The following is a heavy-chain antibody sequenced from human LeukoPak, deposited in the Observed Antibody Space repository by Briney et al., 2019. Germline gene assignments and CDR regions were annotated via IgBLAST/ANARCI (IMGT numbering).Heavy chain of an antibody. Sequence: GASVKVTCKASVYTFTSYDIDWVRQATAQGLEWMGWMNPNSGNTGYAQKFQGRVTMTRNTSISTAYMELSSLRSEDTAVYYCARGRLFRYSYRMFDYWGQGTLVTVSS. CDR2: MNPNSGNT. D-gene: IGHD5-18*01. CDR3: ARGRLFRYSYRMFDY. V-gene: IGHV1-8*01. CDR1: VYTFTSYD. J-gene: IGHJ4*02.